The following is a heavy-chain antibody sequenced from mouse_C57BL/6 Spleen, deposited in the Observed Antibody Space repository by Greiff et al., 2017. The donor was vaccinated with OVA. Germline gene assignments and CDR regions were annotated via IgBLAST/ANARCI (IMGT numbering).Heavy chain of an antibody. Sequence: QVQLQQSGPELVKPGASVKISCKASGYAFSSSWMNWVKQRPGKGLEWIGRIYPRDGSTKYNEKFKGKATLTADKSSSTAYMQLNSLTSEDSAVYFCARGGTRYCDYWGQGTTLTVSS. V-gene: IGHV1-82*01. CDR1: GYAFSSSW. J-gene: IGHJ2*01. D-gene: IGHD3-3*01. CDR2: IYPRDGST. CDR3: ARGGTRYCDY.